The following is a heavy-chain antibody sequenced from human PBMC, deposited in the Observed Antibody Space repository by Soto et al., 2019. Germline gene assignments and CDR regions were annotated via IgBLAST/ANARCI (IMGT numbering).Heavy chain of an antibody. Sequence: ASVKVSCKASGYTFTSYAMHWVRQAPGQRLEWMGWINAGNGNTKYSQKFQGRVTITRDTSASTAYMELNSLRAEDTAIYYCARGSAFIGPDYWGQGTPVTVSS. D-gene: IGHD1-26*01. CDR3: ARGSAFIGPDY. V-gene: IGHV1-3*01. J-gene: IGHJ4*02. CDR2: INAGNGNT. CDR1: GYTFTSYA.